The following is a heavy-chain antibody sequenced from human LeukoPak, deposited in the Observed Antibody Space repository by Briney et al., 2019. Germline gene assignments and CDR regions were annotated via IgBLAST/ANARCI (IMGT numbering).Heavy chain of an antibody. CDR3: ARNQLLPGGWFDP. J-gene: IGHJ5*02. D-gene: IGHD2-2*01. Sequence: SETLSLTCTVSGGSISSSDHYWGWIRQPPGKGLEWIGSIYYSGSTYYNPSLKSRVTISVDTSKNQFSLKLSSVTAADTAVYYCARNQLLPGGWFDPWGQGTLVTVSS. CDR2: IYYSGST. V-gene: IGHV4-39*01. CDR1: GGSISSSDHY.